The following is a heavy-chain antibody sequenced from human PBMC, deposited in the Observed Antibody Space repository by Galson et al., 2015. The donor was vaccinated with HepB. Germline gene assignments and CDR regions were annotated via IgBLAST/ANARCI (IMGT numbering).Heavy chain of an antibody. D-gene: IGHD4-11*01. V-gene: IGHV3-33*01. CDR1: GFTFSSYG. CDR3: ARDAPPRRDYSNLRVGLTYYFYY. Sequence: SLRLSCAASGFTFSSYGMHWVRQAPGKGLEWVVVIWYDGSNKYYADSVKGRFTISRDNSKNTLYLQMNSLRAEDTAVYYCARDAPPRRDYSNLRVGLTYYFYYRGQGTLVTVSS. CDR2: IWYDGSNK. J-gene: IGHJ4*02.